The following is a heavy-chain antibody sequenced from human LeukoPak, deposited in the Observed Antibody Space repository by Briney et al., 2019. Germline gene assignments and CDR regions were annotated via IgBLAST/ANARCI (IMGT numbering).Heavy chain of an antibody. CDR2: ISAYNGNT. D-gene: IGHD5-24*01. CDR1: GGTFSSYA. J-gene: IGHJ4*02. CDR3: ARLTGWLQFARLDY. V-gene: IGHV1-18*01. Sequence: ASVKVSCKASGGTFSSYAIGWVRQAPGQGLEWMGWISAYNGNTNYAQKLQGRVTMTTDTSTSTAYMELRSLRSGDTAVYYWARLTGWLQFARLDYWGQGTLVTVSS.